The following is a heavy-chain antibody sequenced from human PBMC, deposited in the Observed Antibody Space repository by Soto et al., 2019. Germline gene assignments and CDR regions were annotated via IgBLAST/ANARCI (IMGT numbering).Heavy chain of an antibody. J-gene: IGHJ4*02. CDR3: ARGDDSSGYWFPSFGY. CDR2: ISAYNGNT. CDR1: GYTFTSYV. D-gene: IGHD3-22*01. V-gene: IGHV1-18*01. Sequence: APVKVACKTSGYTFTSYVISRLLQAPGKGLEWMGWISAYNGNTNYAQKLQGRVTMTTDTSTSTAYMELRSLRSDDTAVYYCARGDDSSGYWFPSFGYWGQGTLVTVSS.